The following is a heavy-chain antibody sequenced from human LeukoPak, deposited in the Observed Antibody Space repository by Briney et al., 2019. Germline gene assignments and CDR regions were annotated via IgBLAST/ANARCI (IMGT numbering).Heavy chain of an antibody. CDR3: AKENYDVLTGYYQTNFDY. CDR2: INPNSGDT. J-gene: IGHJ4*02. V-gene: IGHV1-2*06. Sequence: ASVKVSCKASGYSFTSFGMNWVRQAPGQGLEWMGRINPNSGDTNYAQKFQGRVTMTRDTSISTAYMELSRLRSDDTAVYYCAKENYDVLTGYYQTNFDYWGQGTLVTVSS. CDR1: GYSFTSFG. D-gene: IGHD3-9*01.